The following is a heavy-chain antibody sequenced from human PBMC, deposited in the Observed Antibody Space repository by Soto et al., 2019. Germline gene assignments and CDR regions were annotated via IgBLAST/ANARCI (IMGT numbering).Heavy chain of an antibody. Sequence: PEWSLRLSCAASGFTFSSYDMHWVRQATGKGLEWVSAIGTAGDTYYPGSVKGRFTISRENAKNSLYLQMNSLRAGDTAVYYCARGYSYGYGIFYDYWGQGTLVTVSS. V-gene: IGHV3-13*01. J-gene: IGHJ4*02. CDR2: IGTAGDT. CDR1: GFTFSSYD. CDR3: ARGYSYGYGIFYDY. D-gene: IGHD5-18*01.